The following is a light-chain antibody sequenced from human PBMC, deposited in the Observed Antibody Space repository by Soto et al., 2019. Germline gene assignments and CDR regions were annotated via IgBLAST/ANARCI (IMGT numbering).Light chain of an antibody. CDR2: GAS. Sequence: ETVLTQSPGTLSLSPGERATLSCRASQTIRSNYLAWYRQTPGQAPRLLIYGASNRATGIADRFSGSGSGTDFTLIISGLEPEDFALYYCNQYGSSPWKFGQGTKGEIK. CDR1: QTIRSNY. V-gene: IGKV3-20*01. CDR3: NQYGSSPWK. J-gene: IGKJ1*01.